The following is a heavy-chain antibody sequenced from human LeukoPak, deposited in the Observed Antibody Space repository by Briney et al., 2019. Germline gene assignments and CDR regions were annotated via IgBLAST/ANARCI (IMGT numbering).Heavy chain of an antibody. D-gene: IGHD5-18*01. CDR2: IRYDGSNK. CDR3: AKDSVYTAMVTPNWFDP. J-gene: IGHJ5*02. Sequence: GGSLRLSCAASGFTFSSYGMHWVRQAPGKGLEWVAFIRYDGSNKYYADSVKGRFTISRDNSKNTLYLQMNSLRAEDTAVYYCAKDSVYTAMVTPNWFDPWGQGTLVTVSS. CDR1: GFTFSSYG. V-gene: IGHV3-30*02.